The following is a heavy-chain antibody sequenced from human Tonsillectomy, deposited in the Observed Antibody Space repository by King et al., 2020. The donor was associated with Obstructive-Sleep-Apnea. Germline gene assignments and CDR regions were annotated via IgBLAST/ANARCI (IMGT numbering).Heavy chain of an antibody. D-gene: IGHD1-1*01. CDR3: TTLDQLLPTGDAFDI. V-gene: IGHV3-73*01. CDR2: VRNKAFNYVT. Sequence: VQLVESGGGLVQPGGSLKLSCAASGFSFSGSAMHWVRQASGKGLEWVGRVRNKAFNYVTTYAASVKGRVTISRNDSKSTAYLQMNSLKTEDTAVYFCTTLDQLLPTGDAFDIWGQGTTVTVSS. CDR1: GFSFSGSA. J-gene: IGHJ3*02.